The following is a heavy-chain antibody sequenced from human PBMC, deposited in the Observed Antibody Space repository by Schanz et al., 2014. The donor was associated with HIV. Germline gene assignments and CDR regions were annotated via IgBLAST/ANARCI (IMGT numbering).Heavy chain of an antibody. J-gene: IGHJ6*02. CDR2: IWYDGSNK. CDR3: ASTEFPYSSSSDYYYGMDV. CDR1: GFTFSSYH. D-gene: IGHD6-6*01. V-gene: IGHV3-33*08. Sequence: QVQLVESGGGVVQPGRSLRLSCAASGFTFSSYHIHWVRQAPGKGLEWVAVIWYDGSNKYYADSVKGRFTISRDNSKNTLHLQMNSLRAGDTAVYYCASTEFPYSSSSDYYYGMDVWGQGTTVTVSS.